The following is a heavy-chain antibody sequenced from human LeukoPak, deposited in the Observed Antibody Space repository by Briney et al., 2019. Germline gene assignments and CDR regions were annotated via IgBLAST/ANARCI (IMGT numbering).Heavy chain of an antibody. J-gene: IGHJ6*03. V-gene: IGHV3-48*03. Sequence: GGSLRLSCAASGFTFSSYAMSWVRQAPGKGLEWVSYISSSGSTIYYADSVKGRFTISRDNAKNSLYLQMNSLRAEDTAVYYCARNTMVRGVIPTDYYYYYYMDVWGKGTTVTISS. D-gene: IGHD3-10*01. CDR2: ISSSGSTI. CDR1: GFTFSSYA. CDR3: ARNTMVRGVIPTDYYYYYYMDV.